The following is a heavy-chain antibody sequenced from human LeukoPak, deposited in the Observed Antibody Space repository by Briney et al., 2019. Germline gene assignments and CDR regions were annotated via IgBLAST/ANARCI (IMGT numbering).Heavy chain of an antibody. V-gene: IGHV3-7*01. J-gene: IGHJ4*02. CDR3: ARDRHYYDSSGYSY. CDR1: GFTFSSYW. D-gene: IGHD3-22*01. Sequence: GGSLRLSCAASGFTFSSYWMSWVRQAPGKGLEWVANIKQDGSEKYYVDSVKGRFTISRDNAKNSLYLQMNSLRAEDTAVYYCARDRHYYDSSGYSYWGQGTLVTVSS. CDR2: IKQDGSEK.